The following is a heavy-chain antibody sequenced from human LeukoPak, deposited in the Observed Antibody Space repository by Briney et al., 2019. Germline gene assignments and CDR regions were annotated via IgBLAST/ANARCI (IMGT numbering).Heavy chain of an antibody. V-gene: IGHV4-34*01. CDR2: INHSGST. Sequence: SETLSLTCAVYGGSFSDYYWNWIRQPPGKGLEWIGEINHSGSTNYNPSLKSRVTISVDTSKNQFSLKLSSVTAADTAVYYCARACGGSCYRTYYYYYYMDVWGKGTTVTVSS. D-gene: IGHD2-15*01. CDR3: ARACGGSCYRTYYYYYYMDV. J-gene: IGHJ6*03. CDR1: GGSFSDYY.